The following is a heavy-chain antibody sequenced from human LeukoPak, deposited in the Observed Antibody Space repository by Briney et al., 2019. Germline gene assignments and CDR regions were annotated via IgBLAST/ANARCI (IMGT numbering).Heavy chain of an antibody. CDR1: GGSISSYY. V-gene: IGHV4-59*01. J-gene: IGHJ5*02. CDR3: ARGHDYYASGRQSWFDP. CDR2: IYDRGIT. Sequence: PSETLSLTCTVSGGSISSYYWTWIRQPPGKGLEWIGYIYDRGITNYNSSLQSRVTISVDSSKNQISLRLSSVTAADTAVYYCARGHDYYASGRQSWFDPWGQGTLVTVSS. D-gene: IGHD3-10*01.